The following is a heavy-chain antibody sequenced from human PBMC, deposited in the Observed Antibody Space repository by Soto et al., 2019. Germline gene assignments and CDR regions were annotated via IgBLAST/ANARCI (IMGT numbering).Heavy chain of an antibody. J-gene: IGHJ5*02. D-gene: IGHD2-15*01. CDR1: GFTFGSYA. CDR3: VREITIGSRRWFDP. CDR2: ISYNGGSI. V-gene: IGHV3-64D*06. Sequence: VSLRLSCSASGFTFGSYAMHWVRQAPGKGLEYVSHISYNGGSIYYADSVKGRFTISRDNSKNTLYLQMSSLRSEDTAVYYCVREITIGSRRWFDPWGQGTLVTVSS.